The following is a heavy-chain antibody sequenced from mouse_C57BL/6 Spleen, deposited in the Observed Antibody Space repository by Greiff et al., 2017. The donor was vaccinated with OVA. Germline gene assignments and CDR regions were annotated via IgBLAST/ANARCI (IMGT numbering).Heavy chain of an antibody. CDR3: AGNGEGGYAD. CDR1: GYTFTGYW. V-gene: IGHV1-9*01. Sequence: QVQLQQSGAELMKPGPSFNLSCKATGYTFTGYWIEWVKQRPGHGLEWIGEILPGSGSTNYTEKLKGKATFTADTSSNTAYMQLSSLTTEDTAMYYCAGNGEGGYADWGQGTSVTVSA. CDR2: ILPGSGST. J-gene: IGHJ4*01. D-gene: IGHD2-10*02.